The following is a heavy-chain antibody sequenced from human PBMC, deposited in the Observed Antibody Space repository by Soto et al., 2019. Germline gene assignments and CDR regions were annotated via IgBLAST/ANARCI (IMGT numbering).Heavy chain of an antibody. Sequence: PGGSLRLSCGASGFSFSGYRMHWVRQGPGKVLVWVARINGDGSMTGYADAVKGRFTVSRDNADNTLFLQMSSLRAEDTAVYYCAREGYSNDDFYYLYMNAWGKGTTATAPS. CDR2: INGDGSMT. D-gene: IGHD4-4*01. V-gene: IGHV3-74*01. CDR3: AREGYSNDDFYYLYMNA. J-gene: IGHJ6*03. CDR1: GFSFSGYR.